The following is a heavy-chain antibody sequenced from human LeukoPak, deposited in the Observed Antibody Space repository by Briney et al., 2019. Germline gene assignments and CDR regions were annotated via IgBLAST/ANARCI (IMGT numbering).Heavy chain of an antibody. CDR3: ARGRAFGVVIREYYYYYYMDV. D-gene: IGHD3-3*01. V-gene: IGHV1-69*13. CDR1: GGTFSSYA. Sequence: GASVKVSCKASGGTFSSYAISWVRQAPGQGLEWMGGIIPIFGTANYAQKFQGRVTITADESTSTAYMELSSLRSEDTAVYYCARGRAFGVVIREYYYYYYMDVWGKGTTVTVSS. J-gene: IGHJ6*03. CDR2: IIPIFGTA.